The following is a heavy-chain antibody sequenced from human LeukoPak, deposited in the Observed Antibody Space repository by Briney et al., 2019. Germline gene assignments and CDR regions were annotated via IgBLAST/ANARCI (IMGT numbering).Heavy chain of an antibody. CDR3: ARVYCSGGSCDYFDY. CDR2: ISAYNGNT. CDR1: GYTFTSYG. J-gene: IGHJ4*02. V-gene: IGHV1-18*01. D-gene: IGHD2-15*01. Sequence: ASVKVSCKASGYTFTSYGISWVRQAPGQGLEWMGWISAYNGNTNYAQKLQGRVTMTTDTSTSTAYMELRSLRSDDTAVYYCARVYCSGGSCDYFDYWGQGTLVTVSS.